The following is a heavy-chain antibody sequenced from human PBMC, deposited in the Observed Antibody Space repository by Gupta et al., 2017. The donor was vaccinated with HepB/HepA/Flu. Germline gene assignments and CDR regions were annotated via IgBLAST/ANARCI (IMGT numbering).Heavy chain of an antibody. CDR1: GFTFSSYW. CDR3: ARDYRYDSSGYPSGYFDY. CDR2: IKQDGSEK. J-gene: IGHJ4*02. D-gene: IGHD3-22*01. V-gene: IGHV3-7*01. Sequence: EVQLVESGGGLVQPGGSLRLSCAASGFTFSSYWMSWVRQAPGKGLEWVANIKQDGSEKYYVDSVKGRFTISRDNAKNSLYLQMNSLRAEDTAVYYCARDYRYDSSGYPSGYFDYWGQGTLVTVSS.